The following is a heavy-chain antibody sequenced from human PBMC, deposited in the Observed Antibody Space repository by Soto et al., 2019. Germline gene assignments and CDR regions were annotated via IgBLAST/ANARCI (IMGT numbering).Heavy chain of an antibody. J-gene: IGHJ5*02. V-gene: IGHV5-51*01. CDR2: IYPGDSDT. CDR1: GYSFTSYW. Sequence: PGESLKISCKGSGYSFTSYWSGWVRQMPGKGLEWMGIIYPGDSDTRYSPSFQGQVTISADKSISTAYLQWSSLKASDTAMYYCARLCSGGSCYSEDWFDPWGQGTLVTVSS. D-gene: IGHD2-15*01. CDR3: ARLCSGGSCYSEDWFDP.